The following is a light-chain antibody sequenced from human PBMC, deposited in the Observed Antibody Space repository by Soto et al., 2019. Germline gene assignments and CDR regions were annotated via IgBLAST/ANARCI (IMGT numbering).Light chain of an antibody. CDR1: QSVTCW. V-gene: IGKV1-5*01. CDR2: DAT. CDR3: QQYEAFSGT. J-gene: IGKJ1*01. Sequence: DIQMTEYPSTLSASVKGTVAVTCRVRQSVTCWFAWYQQKPKEATKLLIYDATALPRGVPSRLSGSGSRTKFSLTLASLQREDLVTYYCQQYEAFSGTFDPGTKV.